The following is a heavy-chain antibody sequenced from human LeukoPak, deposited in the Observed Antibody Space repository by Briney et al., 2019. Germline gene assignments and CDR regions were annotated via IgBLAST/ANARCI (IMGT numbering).Heavy chain of an antibody. CDR2: IYYSGST. J-gene: IGHJ3*02. CDR3: ARDQGPGGACDI. CDR1: GGSISSSSYY. D-gene: IGHD3-10*01. Sequence: SETLALTCTVSGGSISSSSYYWGWIRQPPGKGLEWIGSIYYSGSTYYNPSLKSRVTISVDTSKNQFSLKLSAVTAADTAVYYCARDQGPGGACDIWGQGTMVTVP. V-gene: IGHV4-39*07.